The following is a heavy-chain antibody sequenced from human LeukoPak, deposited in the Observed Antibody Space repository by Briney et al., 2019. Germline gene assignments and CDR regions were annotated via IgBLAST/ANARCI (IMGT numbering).Heavy chain of an antibody. CDR1: GFTFSDYS. Sequence: GGSLRLSCAASGFTFSDYSMNWVRQAPGKGLEWVSYISSGSSTIYYEDSVKGRFTISRDNAKNSLYLQMNSLRAEDTAVYYCARSATTGSFDYWGQGALVTVSS. CDR2: ISSGSSTI. V-gene: IGHV3-48*01. J-gene: IGHJ4*02. CDR3: ARSATTGSFDY. D-gene: IGHD1-1*01.